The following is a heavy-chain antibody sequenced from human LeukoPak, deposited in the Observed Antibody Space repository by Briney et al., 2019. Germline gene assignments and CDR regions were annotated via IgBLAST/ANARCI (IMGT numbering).Heavy chain of an antibody. CDR3: AKDRYGSGANYFDY. V-gene: IGHV3-30*18. J-gene: IGHJ4*02. D-gene: IGHD3-10*01. Sequence: GRSLRLSCAASGFSFSSYAMHWVRQAPGKGLEWVAFVLFGGTNEQYTDSVKGRFSISRDNSNNTLYLQMSSLTAEDTAVYYCAKDRYGSGANYFDYWGQGTLVTVSS. CDR2: VLFGGTNE. CDR1: GFSFSSYA.